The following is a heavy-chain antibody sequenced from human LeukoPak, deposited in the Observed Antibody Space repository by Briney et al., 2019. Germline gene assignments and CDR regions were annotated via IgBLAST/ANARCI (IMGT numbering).Heavy chain of an antibody. Sequence: SETLSLTCAVYGESSFSNYYWSWIRQTPGGALEWIGEINHSGYTNYNPSLKSRDTLSIDTSKNQFSLRLNSVTAADTAVYYCSRQVVGNDYWGQGTLVTVSS. CDR1: GESSFSNYY. V-gene: IGHV4-34*01. CDR3: SRQVVGNDY. J-gene: IGHJ4*02. CDR2: INHSGYT. D-gene: IGHD3-22*01.